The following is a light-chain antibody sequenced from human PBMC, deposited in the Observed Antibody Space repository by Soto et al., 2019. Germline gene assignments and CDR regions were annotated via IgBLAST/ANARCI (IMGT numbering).Light chain of an antibody. CDR2: KAS. J-gene: IGKJ1*01. V-gene: IGKV1-5*03. Sequence: DIQMTQSPSTLSSSVGDRVTITCRASQSVSYWLAWYKQKPGKAPNLLIYKASSLRSGVPSRFSGSGSGTEFTLTISSLQADDFATYYCQQYNLYSWTFGQGTKVDIK. CDR3: QQYNLYSWT. CDR1: QSVSYW.